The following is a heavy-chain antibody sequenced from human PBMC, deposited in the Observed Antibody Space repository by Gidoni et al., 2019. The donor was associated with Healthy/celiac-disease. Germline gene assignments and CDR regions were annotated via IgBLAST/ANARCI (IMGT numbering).Heavy chain of an antibody. CDR3: ARAGAEYSSGWYSDPYYYYGMDV. CDR2: IIPILGIA. J-gene: IGHJ6*02. D-gene: IGHD6-19*01. Sequence: QVQLVQSGAEVKKPGSSVKFSCKASGGPFSSYTISWVRQAPGQGLEWMGRIIPILGIANYAKKFQGRVTITADKSTSTAYMELSSLRSEETAVYYCARAGAEYSSGWYSDPYYYYGMDVWGQGTTVTVSS. V-gene: IGHV1-69*02. CDR1: GGPFSSYT.